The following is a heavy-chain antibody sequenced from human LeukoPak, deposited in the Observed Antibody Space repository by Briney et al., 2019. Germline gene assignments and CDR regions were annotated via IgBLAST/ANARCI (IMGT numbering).Heavy chain of an antibody. V-gene: IGHV1-24*01. Sequence: ASVKVSCKVSGYTLTELSMHWVRQAPGKGLEWIGGFDPEDGETIYAQKFQGRVTTTEDTSTDTAYMELSSLRSEDTAVYYCATERASSKFWSGYWPPGYWGQGTLVTVSS. D-gene: IGHD3-3*01. CDR2: FDPEDGET. CDR3: ATERASSKFWSGYWPPGY. J-gene: IGHJ4*02. CDR1: GYTLTELS.